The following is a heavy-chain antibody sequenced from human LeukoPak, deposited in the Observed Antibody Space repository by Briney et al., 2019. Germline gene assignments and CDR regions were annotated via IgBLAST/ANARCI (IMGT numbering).Heavy chain of an antibody. CDR3: AKDHSSSWYYFDY. CDR2: ISGSGGST. J-gene: IGHJ4*02. V-gene: IGHV3-23*01. Sequence: GSLRLSCAASGFTFSSYAMSWVRQAPGKGLEWVSVISGSGGSTYYADSVKGRFTISRDNSKNTLYLQMNSLRAEDTAVYYCAKDHSSSWYYFDYWGQGTLVAVSS. D-gene: IGHD6-13*01. CDR1: GFTFSSYA.